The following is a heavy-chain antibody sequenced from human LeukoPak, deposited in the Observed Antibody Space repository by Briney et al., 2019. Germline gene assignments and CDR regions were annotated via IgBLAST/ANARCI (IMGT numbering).Heavy chain of an antibody. D-gene: IGHD6-13*01. CDR1: GYTFTGYY. CDR2: INPNSGGT. J-gene: IGHJ6*03. CDR3: ARATASQYISSSGYYYYMDV. V-gene: IGHV1-2*02. Sequence: ASVKVSCKASGYTFTGYYMHWVRQAPGQGLEWMGWINPNSGGTNYAQKFQGRVTMTRDTSISTAYMELSRLRSDDTAVYYCARATASQYISSSGYYYYMDVWGKGTTVTVSS.